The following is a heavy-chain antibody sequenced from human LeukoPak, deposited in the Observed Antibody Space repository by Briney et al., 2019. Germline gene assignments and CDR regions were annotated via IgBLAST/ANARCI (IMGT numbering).Heavy chain of an antibody. Sequence: GGSLRLSCAASGFTFSGYGMHWVRQAPGKGLEWVAVIWYDGSNKYYADSVKGRFTISRDNSKNTLYLQMNSLRAEDTAVYYCARDKSNSNWFDPWGQGTLVTVSS. V-gene: IGHV3-33*01. CDR2: IWYDGSNK. J-gene: IGHJ5*02. CDR1: GFTFSGYG. CDR3: ARDKSNSNWFDP. D-gene: IGHD4-11*01.